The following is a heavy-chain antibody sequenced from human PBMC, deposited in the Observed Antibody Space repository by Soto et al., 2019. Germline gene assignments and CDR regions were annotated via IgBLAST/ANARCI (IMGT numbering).Heavy chain of an antibody. V-gene: IGHV4-4*02. CDR2: IYHSGST. J-gene: IGHJ6*02. CDR3: ASLASSGWYGNYYYGMDV. D-gene: IGHD6-19*01. Sequence: SETLSLTCAVSGGSISSSNWWSWVRQPPGEGLEWIGEIYHSGSTNYNPSLKSRVTISVDKSKNQFSLKLSSVTAADTAVYYCASLASSGWYGNYYYGMDVWGQGTTVTVSS. CDR1: GGSISSSNW.